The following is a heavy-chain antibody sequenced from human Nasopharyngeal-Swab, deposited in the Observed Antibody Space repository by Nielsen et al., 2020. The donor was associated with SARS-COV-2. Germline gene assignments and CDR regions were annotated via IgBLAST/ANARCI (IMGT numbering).Heavy chain of an antibody. V-gene: IGHV3-53*01. J-gene: IGHJ5*02. CDR1: GFTVSSNY. CDR2: IYSGGST. D-gene: IGHD3-10*01. CDR3: AGNMVRGVIFVRGFDP. Sequence: ESLKISCSASGFTVSSNYMSWVRQAPGKGLEWVSVIYSGGSTYYADSVKGRFTNSRHNSKNTLYLQMNSLRAEDTGVYYCAGNMVRGVIFVRGFDPWGQGTMVTVSS.